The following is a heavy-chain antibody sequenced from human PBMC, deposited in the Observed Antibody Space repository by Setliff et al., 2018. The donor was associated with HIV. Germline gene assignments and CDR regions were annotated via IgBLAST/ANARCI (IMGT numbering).Heavy chain of an antibody. CDR1: GGSISSRSYY. CDR2: IFYSGST. D-gene: IGHD3-3*01. V-gene: IGHV4-39*01. CDR3: ARSKTYYDFWGGYYTHDAFKI. Sequence: SETLSLTCTASGGSISSRSYYWGWIRQPPGKGLEWIGSIFYSGSTYYNPSLKSRVTISLDTSKNQFSLKLSSVTAADTAVYYCARSKTYYDFWGGYYTHDAFKIRGQGTMVTVSS. J-gene: IGHJ3*02.